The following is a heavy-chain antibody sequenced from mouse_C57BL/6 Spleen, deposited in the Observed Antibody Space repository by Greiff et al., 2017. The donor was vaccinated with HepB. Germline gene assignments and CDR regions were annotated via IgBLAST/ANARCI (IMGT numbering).Heavy chain of an antibody. D-gene: IGHD1-1*02. V-gene: IGHV1-82*01. Sequence: VHLVESGPELVKPGASVKISCKASGYAFSSSWMNWVKQRPGKGLEWIGRIYPGDGDTNYNGKFKGKATLTADKSSSTAYMQLSSLTSEDSAVYFCARGGHYGAMDYWGQGTSVTVSS. CDR3: ARGGHYGAMDY. J-gene: IGHJ4*01. CDR1: GYAFSSSW. CDR2: IYPGDGDT.